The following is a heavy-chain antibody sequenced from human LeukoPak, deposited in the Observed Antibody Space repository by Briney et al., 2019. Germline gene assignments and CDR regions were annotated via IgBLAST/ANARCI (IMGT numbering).Heavy chain of an antibody. V-gene: IGHV3-13*01. J-gene: IGHJ1*01. CDR2: IGTTDDT. CDR3: AKVGATAGTLRIEYFQH. D-gene: IGHD6-13*01. CDR1: GFTFSAYD. Sequence: GGSLRLSCAASGFTFSAYDMNWVRQATGKGLEWVSAIGTTDDTYYPGSMKGRFTISRDNSRNTLYLQMNSLRAEDTAVYFCAKVGATAGTLRIEYFQHWGQGTLVTVSS.